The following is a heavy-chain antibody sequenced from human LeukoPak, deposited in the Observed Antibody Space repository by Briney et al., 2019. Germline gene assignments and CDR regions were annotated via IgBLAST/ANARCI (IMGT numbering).Heavy chain of an antibody. Sequence: GRSLRLPCAASGFTFSSYGMHWVRQAPGKGLEWVAVISYDGSNKYYADSVKGRFTISRDNSKNTLYLQMNSLRAEDTAVYYCAKDLEGTPFDYWGQGTLVTVSS. J-gene: IGHJ4*02. CDR3: AKDLEGTPFDY. CDR2: ISYDGSNK. CDR1: GFTFSSYG. V-gene: IGHV3-30*18. D-gene: IGHD3-3*01.